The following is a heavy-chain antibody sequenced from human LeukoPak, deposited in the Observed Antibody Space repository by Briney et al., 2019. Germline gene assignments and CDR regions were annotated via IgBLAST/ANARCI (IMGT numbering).Heavy chain of an antibody. J-gene: IGHJ5*02. CDR2: IYPGDSDT. D-gene: IGHD2-2*02. CDR3: ASSPSYCTSSSCYIGWFDA. Sequence: GESLKISFKGSGYRFSSYWIGWVRPMPGKGLEWMGIIYPGDSDTRYSPSFQGQVTISADKSISTAYLQWSSLKASDTAMYYCASSPSYCTSSSCYIGWFDAWGQGTLVTVSS. CDR1: GYRFSSYW. V-gene: IGHV5-51*01.